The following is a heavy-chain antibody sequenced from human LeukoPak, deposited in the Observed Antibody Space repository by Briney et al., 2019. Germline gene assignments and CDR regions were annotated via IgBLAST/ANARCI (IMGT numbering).Heavy chain of an antibody. J-gene: IGHJ6*03. Sequence: PSETLSLTCTVSGGSISSYYWSWIRQPPGKGLEWIGYIYYSGSTNYNPSLKSRVTISVDTSKNQFSLKLSSVTAADTAVYYCARGLVRGVIKRYYYYMDVWGKGTTVTISS. CDR1: GGSISSYY. CDR2: IYYSGST. V-gene: IGHV4-59*01. CDR3: ARGLVRGVIKRYYYYMDV. D-gene: IGHD3-10*01.